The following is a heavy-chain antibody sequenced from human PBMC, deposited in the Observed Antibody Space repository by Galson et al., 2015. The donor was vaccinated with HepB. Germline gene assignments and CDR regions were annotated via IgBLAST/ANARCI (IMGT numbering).Heavy chain of an antibody. J-gene: IGHJ6*02. V-gene: IGHV3-23*01. D-gene: IGHD4-11*01. CDR1: GFTFSSYA. CDR3: AKGIYSNNYYYGMDV. Sequence: SLRLSCAASGFTFSSYAMSWVRQAPGKGLEWVSAISGSGGSTYYADSVKGRFTISRDNSKNTLYLQMNSLRAEDTAVYYCAKGIYSNNYYYGMDVWGQGTTVTVSS. CDR2: ISGSGGST.